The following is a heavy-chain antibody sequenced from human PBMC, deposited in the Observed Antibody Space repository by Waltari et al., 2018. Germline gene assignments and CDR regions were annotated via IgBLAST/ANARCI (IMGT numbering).Heavy chain of an antibody. J-gene: IGHJ4*02. CDR1: GYTFTDYY. V-gene: IGHV1-69-2*01. CDR2: VYPEDVEP. Sequence: EVQLVQSGAEVKKPGATVKISCKASGYTFTDYYMKWVQQAPGKGLECLGRVYPEDVEPLSAGKFPGGVTITADASTDPPSLQLGRLSSDDAAGYYYATDFLYWGQGTLVTVPS. CDR3: ATDFLY.